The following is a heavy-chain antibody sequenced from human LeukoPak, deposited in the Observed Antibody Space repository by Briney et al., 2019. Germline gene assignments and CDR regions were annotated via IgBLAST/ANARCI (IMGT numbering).Heavy chain of an antibody. CDR3: ARELGNDFWSGYPYYYGMDV. V-gene: IGHV1-18*01. D-gene: IGHD3-3*01. Sequence: ASVKVSCKASGYTFTSYGISWVRQAPGQGLEWMGWISAYNGNTNYAQKLQGRVTMTTDTSTSTAYMELRSLRSDDTAVYYCARELGNDFWSGYPYYYGMDVWGQGTTVTVSS. J-gene: IGHJ6*02. CDR2: ISAYNGNT. CDR1: GYTFTSYG.